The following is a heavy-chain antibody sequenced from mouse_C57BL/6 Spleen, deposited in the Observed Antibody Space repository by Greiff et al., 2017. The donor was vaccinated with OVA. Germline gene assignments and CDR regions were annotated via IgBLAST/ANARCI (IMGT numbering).Heavy chain of an antibody. CDR3: AREDTTVVAHYFDY. D-gene: IGHD1-1*01. J-gene: IGHJ2*01. CDR2: ISDGGSYT. V-gene: IGHV5-4*01. Sequence: EVQRVESGGGLVKPGGSLKLSCAASGFTFSSYAMSWVRQTPEKRLEWVATISDGGSYTYYPDNVKGRFTISRDNAKNNLYLQMSHLKSEDTAMYYCAREDTTVVAHYFDYWGQGTTLTVSS. CDR1: GFTFSSYA.